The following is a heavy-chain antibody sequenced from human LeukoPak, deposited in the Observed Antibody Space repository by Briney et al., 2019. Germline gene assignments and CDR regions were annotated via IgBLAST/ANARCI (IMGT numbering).Heavy chain of an antibody. D-gene: IGHD3-3*01. CDR2: IYYSGST. CDR3: ARLEKYYDFWSGYYTRTGRFDP. Sequence: SETLSLTCTVSGGSISSYYRSWIRQPPGKGLEWIGYIYYSGSTNYNPSLKSRVTISVDTSKNQFSLKLSSVTAADTAVYYCARLEKYYDFWSGYYTRTGRFDPWGQGTLVTVSS. CDR1: GGSISSYY. J-gene: IGHJ5*02. V-gene: IGHV4-59*01.